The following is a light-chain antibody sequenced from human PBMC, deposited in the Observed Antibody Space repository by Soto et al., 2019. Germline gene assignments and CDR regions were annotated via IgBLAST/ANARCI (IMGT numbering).Light chain of an antibody. CDR2: DVS. V-gene: IGKV1-13*02. CDR3: QQFNSYPIT. CDR1: QDIRGA. Sequence: AIQVTQSPSSLSASVGDRVTITCRASQDIRGALAWYQQKPGKAPKLQIYDVSTLENEVPSRFSGSSSGTQFTLTISSLQPEDFGTYYCQQFNSYPITFGHGTRLEIK. J-gene: IGKJ5*01.